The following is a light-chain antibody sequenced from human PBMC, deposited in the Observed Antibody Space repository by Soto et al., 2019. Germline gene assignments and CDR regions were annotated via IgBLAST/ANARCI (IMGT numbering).Light chain of an antibody. CDR1: QSVSSNY. J-gene: IGKJ4*01. Sequence: EIVLTQSPGTLSLSPGERATLSCRASQSVSSNYLAWYQQKPGQAPRLLIFGASIRATGIPDRFSGSWSGTDLTLTISRLEPEDFVVYYCQQYGTSPLTFGGGTKVEIK. CDR3: QQYGTSPLT. V-gene: IGKV3-20*01. CDR2: GAS.